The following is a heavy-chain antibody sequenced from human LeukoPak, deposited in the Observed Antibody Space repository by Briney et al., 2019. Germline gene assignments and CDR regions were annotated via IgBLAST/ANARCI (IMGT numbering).Heavy chain of an antibody. D-gene: IGHD3-9*01. CDR1: GGSISSGGYY. CDR3: ARVGDILTGYPTFDY. J-gene: IGHJ4*02. V-gene: IGHV4-31*03. CDR2: IYYSGST. Sequence: SQTLSLTCTVSGGSISSGGYYWSWIRQHPGKGLEWIGYIYYSGSTYYNPSLKSRVTISVDTSKNQFSLKLSSVTAADTAVYYCARVGDILTGYPTFDYWGQGTLVTVSS.